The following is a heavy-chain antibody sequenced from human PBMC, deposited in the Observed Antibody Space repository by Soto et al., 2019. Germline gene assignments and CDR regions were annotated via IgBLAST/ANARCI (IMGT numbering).Heavy chain of an antibody. CDR1: DGSVSTGNFY. D-gene: IGHD6-13*01. J-gene: IGHJ4*02. CDR2: IYYTGTT. Sequence: PSETLSLTCGVSDGSVSTGNFYWSWIRQPPGKGLEWIGHIYYTGTTNYNPSLKSRVTIPVDTSNNQFSLKLTSVTAADTAVYYCAREEKQLARYGGDFDYWGQGVLVTVSS. V-gene: IGHV4-61*01. CDR3: AREEKQLARYGGDFDY.